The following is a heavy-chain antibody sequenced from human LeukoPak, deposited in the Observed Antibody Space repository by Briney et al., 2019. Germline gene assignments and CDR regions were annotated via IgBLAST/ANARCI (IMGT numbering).Heavy chain of an antibody. V-gene: IGHV1-2*02. CDR1: GYTFTGYY. CDR2: INPNSGGT. D-gene: IGHD1-20*01. CDR3: ASGLYNSMRDAFDI. J-gene: IGHJ3*02. Sequence: ASVKVSCKASGYTFTGYYMHWVRQAPGQGLEWMGWINPNSGGTNYAQKLQGRVTMTRDTSISTAYMELSRLRSDDTAVYYCASGLYNSMRDAFDIWGQGTMVTVSS.